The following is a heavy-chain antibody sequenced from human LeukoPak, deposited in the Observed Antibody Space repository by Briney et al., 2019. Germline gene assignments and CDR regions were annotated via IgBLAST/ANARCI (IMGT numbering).Heavy chain of an antibody. CDR3: AREVGIRYDFWSGYLYYFDY. Sequence: GGSLRLSCAASGFTFSSYSINWVRQAPGKGLEWVSSISGSSSYIYYADSVKGRFTISRDNAKNSLYLQMNSLRAEDTAVYYCAREVGIRYDFWSGYLYYFDYWGQGTLVTVSS. J-gene: IGHJ4*02. V-gene: IGHV3-21*01. D-gene: IGHD3-3*01. CDR2: ISGSSSYI. CDR1: GFTFSSYS.